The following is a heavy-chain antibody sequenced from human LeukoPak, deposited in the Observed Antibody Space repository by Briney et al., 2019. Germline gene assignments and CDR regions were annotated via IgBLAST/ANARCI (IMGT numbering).Heavy chain of an antibody. CDR1: GGTFSSYA. J-gene: IGHJ6*03. CDR3: AKDAGNYYYYMDV. Sequence: SVKVSCKASGGTFSSYAISWVRQAPGQGLEWMGGIIPIFGTANYAQKFQGRVTITTDESTSTAYMELSSLRSEDTAVYYCAKDAGNYYYYMDVWGKGTTVTVSS. V-gene: IGHV1-69*05. CDR2: IIPIFGTA.